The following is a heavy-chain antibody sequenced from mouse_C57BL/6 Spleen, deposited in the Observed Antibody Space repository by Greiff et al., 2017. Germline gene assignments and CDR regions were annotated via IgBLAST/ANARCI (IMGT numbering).Heavy chain of an antibody. Sequence: VQLQQSGPELVKPGASVKISCKASGYSFTDYNMNWVKQSNGKSLEWIGVINPNYGTTSYNQKFKGKATLTVDQSSSTAYMQLNSLTSEDSAFYYCARGNYYGSSYAGDWYFDVWGTGTTVTVSS. CDR3: ARGNYYGSSYAGDWYFDV. D-gene: IGHD1-1*01. CDR1: GYSFTDYN. CDR2: INPNYGTT. J-gene: IGHJ1*03. V-gene: IGHV1-39*01.